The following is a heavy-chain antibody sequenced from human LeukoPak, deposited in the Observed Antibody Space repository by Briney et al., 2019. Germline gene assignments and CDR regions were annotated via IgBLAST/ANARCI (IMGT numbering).Heavy chain of an antibody. J-gene: IGHJ4*02. CDR1: GGSFSGYY. D-gene: IGHD4-17*01. V-gene: IGHV4-34*12. CDR3: ARDQAVTYFDY. CDR2: IIQSGST. Sequence: SETLSLTCAVYGGSFSGYYYSWIRQPPGEGLEWIGEIIQSGSTNYNPSLKSRVTISVDTSKNQFSLKLSSVTAADTAVYYCARDQAVTYFDYWGQGTLVTVSS.